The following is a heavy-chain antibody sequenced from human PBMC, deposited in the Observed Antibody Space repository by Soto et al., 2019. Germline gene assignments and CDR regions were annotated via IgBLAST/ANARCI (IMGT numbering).Heavy chain of an antibody. J-gene: IGHJ5*02. CDR2: IHYSGST. CDR1: GGSISSYY. V-gene: IGHV4-59*12. CDR3: ARWWSGSRQGFDP. D-gene: IGHD3-3*01. Sequence: SETLSLTCTVSGGSISSYYWSWIRQPPGKGLEWIGYIHYSGSTNYNPSIKSRVTISVDTSKNQFSLKLSSVTAADTAVYYCARWWSGSRQGFDPWGQGTLVTGSS.